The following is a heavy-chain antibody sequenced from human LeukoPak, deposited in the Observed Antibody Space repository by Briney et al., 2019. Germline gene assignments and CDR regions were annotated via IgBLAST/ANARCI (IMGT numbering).Heavy chain of an antibody. J-gene: IGHJ5*02. CDR2: INPSGGST. CDR1: GYTFTSYG. V-gene: IGHV1-46*01. Sequence: ASVKVSCKASGYTFTSYGISWVRQAPGQGLEWMGIINPSGGSTSYAQKFQGRVTMTRDTSTSTVYMELSSLRSEDTAVYYCARVRVVGATEGWFDPWGQGTLVTVSS. CDR3: ARVRVVGATEGWFDP. D-gene: IGHD1-26*01.